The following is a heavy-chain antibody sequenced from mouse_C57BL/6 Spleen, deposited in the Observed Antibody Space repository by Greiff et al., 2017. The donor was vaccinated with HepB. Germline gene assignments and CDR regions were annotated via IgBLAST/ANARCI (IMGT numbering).Heavy chain of an antibody. J-gene: IGHJ2*01. Sequence: QVQLQQSGAELVKPGASVKMSCKASGYTFTSYWITWVKQRPGQGLEWIGDIYPGSGSTNYNEKFKSKATLTVDTSSSTAYMQLSSLTSEDSAVYYCARSRGYSNHYFDYWGQGTTLTVSS. CDR1: GYTFTSYW. V-gene: IGHV1-55*01. CDR3: ARSRGYSNHYFDY. D-gene: IGHD2-5*01. CDR2: IYPGSGST.